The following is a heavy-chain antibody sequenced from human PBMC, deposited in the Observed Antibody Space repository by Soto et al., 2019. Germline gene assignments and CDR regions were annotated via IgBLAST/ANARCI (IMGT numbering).Heavy chain of an antibody. CDR1: AFTFSRHG. V-gene: IGHV3-33*01. CDR3: ARERTFGENNHNYTDV. D-gene: IGHD3-10*01. CDR2: IWSDGSNQ. Sequence: QVQLVESGGGVVQPGGSLRLCCAASAFTFSRHGMHWVRQAPGKGLQWVGVIWSDGSNQRYAESVKGRFTISRDNSKNTLYLQMNSLRAEDTAVYYCARERTFGENNHNYTDVRGTGITVNVSS. J-gene: IGHJ6*03.